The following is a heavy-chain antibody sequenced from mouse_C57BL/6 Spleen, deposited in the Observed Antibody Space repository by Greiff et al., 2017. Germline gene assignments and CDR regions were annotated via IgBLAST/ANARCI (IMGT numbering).Heavy chain of an antibody. J-gene: IGHJ3*01. CDR2: IVSSYCNT. CDR1: CFNIKHTY. CDR3: ARREGPPFAD. V-gene: IGHV14-3*01. D-gene: IGHD3-3*01. Sequence: QLQQSVAELVRPGASVKLSCTASCFNIKHTYMHWVKQRPEQGLEWIGRIVSSYCNTKYAPKFQGKATITADTSSTTAYLQLKSLTSEDSAVYYCARREGPPFADWGQGTLVTVSA.